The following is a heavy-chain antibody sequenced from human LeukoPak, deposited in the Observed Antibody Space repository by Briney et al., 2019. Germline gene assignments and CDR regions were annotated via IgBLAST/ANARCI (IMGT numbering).Heavy chain of an antibody. V-gene: IGHV1-69*05. CDR2: IIPIFGTA. Sequence: SVKVSCKASGGTFSSYTISWVRQAPGQGLEWMGGIIPIFGTANYAQKFQGRVTITTDESTSTAYMELSSLRSEDAAVYYCASGIRFLEWLFADDYWGQGTLVTVSS. CDR1: GGTFSSYT. CDR3: ASGIRFLEWLFADDY. J-gene: IGHJ4*02. D-gene: IGHD3-3*01.